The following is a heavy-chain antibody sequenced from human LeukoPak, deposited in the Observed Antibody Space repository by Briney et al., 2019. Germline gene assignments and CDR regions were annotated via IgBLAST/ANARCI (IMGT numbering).Heavy chain of an antibody. Sequence: GGSLRLSCAPSGFTFSRHGMHWVRQAPGKGLEWVAIISNDGSRKYYAHSVEGRFTISRDNSKNTLYLQMDSLRAEDTAVYYCARAQSGFWSGYCFDYWGQGTLVTVSS. CDR1: GFTFSRHG. D-gene: IGHD3-3*01. J-gene: IGHJ4*02. CDR3: ARAQSGFWSGYCFDY. CDR2: ISNDGSRK. V-gene: IGHV3-30*03.